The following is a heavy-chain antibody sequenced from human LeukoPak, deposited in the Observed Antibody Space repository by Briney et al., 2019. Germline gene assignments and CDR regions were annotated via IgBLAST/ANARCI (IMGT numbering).Heavy chain of an antibody. J-gene: IGHJ3*02. CDR3: ASTNYDFWSGYSPGNAFDI. D-gene: IGHD3-3*01. Sequence: SETLSLTCTVSGGSISSSSYYWGWIRQPPGKGLEWIGSIYYSGSTYYNPSLKSRVTISVDTSKNQFSLKLSSVTAADTAVYYCASTNYDFWSGYSPGNAFDIWGQGTMVTVSP. CDR2: IYYSGST. CDR1: GGSISSSSYY. V-gene: IGHV4-39*01.